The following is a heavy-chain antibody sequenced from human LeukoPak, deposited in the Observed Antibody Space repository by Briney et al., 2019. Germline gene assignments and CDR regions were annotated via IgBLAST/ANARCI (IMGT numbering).Heavy chain of an antibody. CDR2: INPNSGGT. CDR3: ARDHDYYMDV. V-gene: IGHV1-2*02. Sequence: AASVKVSCKASGYTFKGHFMHWVRQAPGQGLEWMGWINPNSGGTNYAQKFQGRVTMTRDTSISTAYMELSRLRSDDTAVYYCARDHDYYMDVWGKGTTVTVSS. J-gene: IGHJ6*03. CDR1: GYTFKGHF.